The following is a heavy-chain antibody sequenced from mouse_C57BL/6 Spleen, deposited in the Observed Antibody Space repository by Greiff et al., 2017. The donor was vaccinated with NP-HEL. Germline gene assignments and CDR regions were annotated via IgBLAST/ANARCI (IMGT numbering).Heavy chain of an antibody. Sequence: VQLQQSGAELARPGASVKMSCKASGYTFTSYTMHWVTQRPGQGLEWIGYINPSSGYTKYNQKFKDKATLTADKSSSTAYMQLSSLTSEDAAVYYCARRGQLRGDYAMDYWGQGTSVTVSS. CDR1: GYTFTSYT. CDR2: INPSSGYT. CDR3: ARRGQLRGDYAMDY. J-gene: IGHJ4*01. V-gene: IGHV1-4*01. D-gene: IGHD3-2*02.